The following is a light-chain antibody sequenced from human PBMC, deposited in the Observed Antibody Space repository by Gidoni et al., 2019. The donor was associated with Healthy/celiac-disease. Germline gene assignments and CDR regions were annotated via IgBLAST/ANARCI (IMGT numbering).Light chain of an antibody. V-gene: IGKV6-21*02. CDR3: HQSGSLPYT. CDR1: QSISSS. Sequence: DIVLPQSPDFQSVTPKEKVTITCRASQSISSSLHWYQEKPDQSPKLLVKSSSQSISGVPSRFSGSGSGTDFTLTINSLEAEDAATYYCHQSGSLPYTFGQGTKLEIK. CDR2: SSS. J-gene: IGKJ2*01.